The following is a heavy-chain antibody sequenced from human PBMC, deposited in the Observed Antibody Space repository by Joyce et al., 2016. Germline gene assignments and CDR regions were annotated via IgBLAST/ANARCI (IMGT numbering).Heavy chain of an antibody. Sequence: QVQLQQWGAGLLKPSETLSLTCAVSGGPFRGFFWTWVRQPPGKGLEWIGDINNSGVTNYNPSLKTRVTFSVDPSKNQFSLKLASLSAAATAVYYCARSQWLAPLMYWGQGTPVTVSS. CDR3: ARSQWLAPLMY. D-gene: IGHD6-19*01. CDR1: GGPFRGFF. J-gene: IGHJ4*02. V-gene: IGHV4-34*01. CDR2: INNSGVT.